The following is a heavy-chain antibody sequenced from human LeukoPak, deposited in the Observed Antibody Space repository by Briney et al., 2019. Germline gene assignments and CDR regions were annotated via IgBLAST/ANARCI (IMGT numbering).Heavy chain of an antibody. D-gene: IGHD2-2*01. CDR2: INHSGST. CDR3: ARGRRYCSSTSCYVFDP. Sequence: PSETLSLTCAVYGGSFSGYYWSWIRQPPGKGLEWIGEINHSGSTNYNPSLKSRVTISVDTSKNQFSLKLSSVTAADTAVYYCARGRRYCSSTSCYVFDPWGQGTLVTVSS. CDR1: GGSFSGYY. V-gene: IGHV4-34*01. J-gene: IGHJ5*02.